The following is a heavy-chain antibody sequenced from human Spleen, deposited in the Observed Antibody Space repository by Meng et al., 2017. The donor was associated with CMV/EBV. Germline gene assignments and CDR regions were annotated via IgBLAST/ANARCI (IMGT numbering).Heavy chain of an antibody. CDR1: GFTFSSYA. J-gene: IGHJ4*02. CDR3: ARYYGLG. D-gene: IGHD2-21*01. CDR2: IRGGGGST. V-gene: IGHV3-23*01. Sequence: GGSLRLSCAASGFTFSSYAMSWVRQAPGKGLEWVSGIRGGGGSTYYADSVKGRFSISRDNSKNTLYLQMHSLRAGDTAVYYCARYYGLGWGQGTLVTVSS.